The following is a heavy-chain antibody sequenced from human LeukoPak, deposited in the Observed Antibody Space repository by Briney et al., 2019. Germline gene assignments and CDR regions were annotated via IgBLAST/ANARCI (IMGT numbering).Heavy chain of an antibody. CDR3: ARDRSIAVAGTHFDY. V-gene: IGHV1-18*04. CDR1: GYTFTSYY. Sequence: ASVKVSCKASGYTFTSYYMHWVRQAPGRGLEWMGWISAYNGNTNYAQKLQGRVTITTDTSTSTAYMELRSLRSDDTAVYYCARDRSIAVAGTHFDYWGQGTLVTVSS. J-gene: IGHJ4*02. CDR2: ISAYNGNT. D-gene: IGHD6-19*01.